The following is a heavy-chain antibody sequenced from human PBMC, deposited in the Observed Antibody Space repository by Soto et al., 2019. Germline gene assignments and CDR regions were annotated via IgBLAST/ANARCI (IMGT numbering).Heavy chain of an antibody. V-gene: IGHV5-51*01. CDR3: ARLVRVRRVDLLVHYFDY. Sequence: GESLKISCKGSGYSFTSYWIGWVRQMPGKGLEWMGIIYPGDSDTRYSPSFQGQVTISADKSISTAYLQWSSLKASDTAMYYCARLVRVRRVDLLVHYFDYWGQGTLVTVSS. J-gene: IGHJ4*02. CDR2: IYPGDSDT. D-gene: IGHD3-10*01. CDR1: GYSFTSYW.